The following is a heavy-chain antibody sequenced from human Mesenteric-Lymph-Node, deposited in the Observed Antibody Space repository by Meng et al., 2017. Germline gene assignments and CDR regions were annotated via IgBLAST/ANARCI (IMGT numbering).Heavy chain of an antibody. CDR1: GFTFSSNE. CDR2: ISSSGATI. CDR3: ARVVFSDWSVFDY. D-gene: IGHD6-19*01. J-gene: IGHJ4*02. V-gene: IGHV3-48*03. Sequence: GESLKISCAASGFTFSSNEMNWVRQAPGKGLEWFSHISSSGATIYYADSVKGRFTISRDNAKNSLYLQLNSVRAEDTAVYYCARVVFSDWSVFDYWGQGTLVTVSS.